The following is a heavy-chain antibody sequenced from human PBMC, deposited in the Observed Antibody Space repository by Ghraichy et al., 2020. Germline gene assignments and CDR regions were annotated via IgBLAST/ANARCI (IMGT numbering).Heavy chain of an antibody. J-gene: IGHJ4*02. Sequence: GGSLRLSCAASGFTFSGSAMHWVRQASGKGLEWVGRIRSKANSYATAYAASVKGRFTISRDDSKNTAYLQMNSLKTEDTAVYYCTTQTQSITVTTRNDYWGQGTLVTVSS. CDR2: IRSKANSYAT. V-gene: IGHV3-73*01. D-gene: IGHD4-17*01. CDR3: TTQTQSITVTTRNDY. CDR1: GFTFSGSA.